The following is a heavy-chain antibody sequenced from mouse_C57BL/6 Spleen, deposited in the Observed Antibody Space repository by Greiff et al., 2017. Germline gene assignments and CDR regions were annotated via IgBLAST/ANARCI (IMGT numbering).Heavy chain of an antibody. J-gene: IGHJ2*01. Sequence: VKLLESGAELVRPGASVKLSCKASGYTFTDYSINWVKQRPGQGLEWIARIYPGSGNTYYNEKFKGKATLTAEKSSSTAYMQLSSLTSEDSAVYFCARFRPDYWGQGTTLTVSS. CDR1: GYTFTDYS. CDR3: ARFRPDY. CDR2: IYPGSGNT. V-gene: IGHV1-76*01.